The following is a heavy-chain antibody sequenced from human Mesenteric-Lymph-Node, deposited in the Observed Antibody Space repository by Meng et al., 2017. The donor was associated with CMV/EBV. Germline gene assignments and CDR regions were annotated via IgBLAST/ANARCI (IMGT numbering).Heavy chain of an antibody. CDR3: AKDLERYDFWSGLGYYYYGMDV. Sequence: GGSLRLSCAASGFTFSSYGMSWVRQAPGKGLEWVSGISWNSGSIGYADSVKGRFTISRDNAKNSLYLQMNSLRAEDTALYYCAKDLERYDFWSGLGYYYYGMDVWGQGTTVTVSS. D-gene: IGHD3-3*01. CDR2: ISWNSGSI. V-gene: IGHV3-9*01. CDR1: GFTFSSYG. J-gene: IGHJ6*02.